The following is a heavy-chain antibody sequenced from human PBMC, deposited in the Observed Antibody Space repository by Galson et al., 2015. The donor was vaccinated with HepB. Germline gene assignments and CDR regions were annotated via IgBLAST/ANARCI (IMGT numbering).Heavy chain of an antibody. CDR1: GDTFNNYA. D-gene: IGHD3-22*01. CDR3: ARGRHNYYDSRGYSGSFDI. Sequence: SLKVSCTASGDTFNNYAFNWVRQAPGQGLEWTGGVLPVFDTPIYAQKFQDRVTITADESPSTVYMELRRLRSDDTAVYDCARGRHNYYDSRGYSGSFDIWGQGTLVTVSS. J-gene: IGHJ4*02. CDR2: VLPVFDTP. V-gene: IGHV1-69*13.